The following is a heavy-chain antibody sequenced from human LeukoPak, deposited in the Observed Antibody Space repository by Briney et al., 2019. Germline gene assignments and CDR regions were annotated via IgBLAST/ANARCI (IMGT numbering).Heavy chain of an antibody. CDR3: ARDCSGGSCYYGTDAFDI. Sequence: PAESLTLTCAASGFTFSSYEMNWVRQAPGKGLEWVSYISSSGSTIYYADSSKGRYTIARDNTKNSLYLQMNSLRAEDTAVYYCARDCSGGSCYYGTDAFDIWGQGTMVTVSS. D-gene: IGHD2-15*01. J-gene: IGHJ3*02. CDR2: ISSSGSTI. CDR1: GFTFSSYE. V-gene: IGHV3-48*03.